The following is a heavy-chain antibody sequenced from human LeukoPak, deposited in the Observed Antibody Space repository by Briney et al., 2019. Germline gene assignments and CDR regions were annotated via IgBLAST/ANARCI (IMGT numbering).Heavy chain of an antibody. CDR2: ITSTSYT. J-gene: IGHJ5*02. CDR1: GFTFSDYY. CDR3: ARDRGVVGQFDP. V-gene: IGHV3-11*06. Sequence: PGGSLRLSCAASGFTFSDYYMNWIRQAPGKGLEWVSYITSTSYTNYADSVKGRFSISRDNAKNSLYLQMNSLRAEDTAVYYCARDRGVVGQFDPWGQGTLVTVSS. D-gene: IGHD2-15*01.